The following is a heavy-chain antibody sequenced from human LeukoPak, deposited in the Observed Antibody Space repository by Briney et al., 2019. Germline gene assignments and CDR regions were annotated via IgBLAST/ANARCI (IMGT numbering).Heavy chain of an antibody. D-gene: IGHD3-22*01. CDR1: GFTFSSYS. CDR3: ARVGGDYYDSSGQLDY. V-gene: IGHV3-21*01. CDR2: ISSSSSYI. Sequence: PGGSLRLSCAASGFTFSSYSMNWARQAPGKGLEWVSSISSSSSYIYYADSVKGRFTISRDNAKNSLYLQMNSLRAEDTAVYYCARVGGDYYDSSGQLDYWGQGTLVTVSS. J-gene: IGHJ4*02.